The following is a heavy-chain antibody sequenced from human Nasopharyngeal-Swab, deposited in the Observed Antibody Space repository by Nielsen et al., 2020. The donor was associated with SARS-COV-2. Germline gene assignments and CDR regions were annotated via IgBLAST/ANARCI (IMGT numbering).Heavy chain of an antibody. V-gene: IGHV3-30-3*01. CDR3: ARDRESIFWSGCSFDY. CDR2: MSNDGTNE. J-gene: IGHJ4*02. Sequence: GESLKISCVASGFSFSSYSMHWVRQAPGKGLEWVAVMSNDGTNEYYVDSVKGRFSISRDNSKDTVYLQMASLKPEDTAVYYCARDRESIFWSGCSFDYWGQGILVTVSS. CDR1: GFSFSSYS. D-gene: IGHD3/OR15-3a*01.